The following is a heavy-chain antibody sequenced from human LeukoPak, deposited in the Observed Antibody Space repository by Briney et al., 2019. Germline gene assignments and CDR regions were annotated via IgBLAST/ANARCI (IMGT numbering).Heavy chain of an antibody. D-gene: IGHD5-18*01. CDR1: GFTFSSYG. Sequence: PGGSLRLSCAASGFTFSSYGMHWVRQAPGKGLEWVAVISYDGSNKYCADSVKGRFTISRDNAKNTLYLQMNSLRAEDTAVYYCARGNRYSYGYGFDYWGQGTLVTVSS. CDR2: ISYDGSNK. V-gene: IGHV3-30*03. CDR3: ARGNRYSYGYGFDY. J-gene: IGHJ4*02.